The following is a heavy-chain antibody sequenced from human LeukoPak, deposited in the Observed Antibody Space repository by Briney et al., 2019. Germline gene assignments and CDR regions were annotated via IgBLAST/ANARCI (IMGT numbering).Heavy chain of an antibody. CDR3: ARESPYGDSSYFDY. J-gene: IGHJ4*02. V-gene: IGHV3-23*01. Sequence: QPGGSLRLSCAASGFTFSNYAMSWVRQAPGKGLEWVSVISGSGDSVYFADSVKGRFNVSRDNSKNTLYLLINSLRAEDTAVYYCARESPYGDSSYFDYWGQGTLVTVSS. CDR2: ISGSGDSV. CDR1: GFTFSNYA. D-gene: IGHD4-17*01.